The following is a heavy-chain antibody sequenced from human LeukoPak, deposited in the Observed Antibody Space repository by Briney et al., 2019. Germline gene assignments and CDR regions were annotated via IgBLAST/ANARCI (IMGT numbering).Heavy chain of an antibody. V-gene: IGHV1-8*01. CDR1: GYTFTNYD. J-gene: IGHJ4*02. Sequence: GASVTVSCKASGYTFTNYDINWVRQAPGQGLEWMGWMNPNSGNTVYAQKFQGRVTMTRNTSITTAYMELSSLRSEDTAVYYCARSKVGSTTLPIDYWGQGTLVIVSS. CDR3: ARSKVGSTTLPIDY. CDR2: MNPNSGNT. D-gene: IGHD1-26*01.